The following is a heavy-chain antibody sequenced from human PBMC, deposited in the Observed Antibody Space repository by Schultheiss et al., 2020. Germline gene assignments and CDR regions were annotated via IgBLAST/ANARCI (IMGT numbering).Heavy chain of an antibody. CDR2: IYYSGST. Sequence: SESLSLTCTVSGGSISSGGYYWSWIRQHPGKGLEWIGYIYYSGSTYYNPSLKSRVTISVDRSKNQFSLKLSSVTAADTAVYYCARASGYCSSTSCYGMDVWGQGTTVTVSS. CDR1: GGSISSGGYY. D-gene: IGHD2-2*01. V-gene: IGHV4-31*03. CDR3: ARASGYCSSTSCYGMDV. J-gene: IGHJ6*02.